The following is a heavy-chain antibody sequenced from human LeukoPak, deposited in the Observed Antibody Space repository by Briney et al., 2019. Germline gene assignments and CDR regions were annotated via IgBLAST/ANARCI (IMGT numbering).Heavy chain of an antibody. CDR1: GGTFSSYA. J-gene: IGHJ5*02. CDR2: IIPIFGTA. Sequence: SVKVSCKAPGGTFSSYAISWVRQAPGQGLEWMGRIIPIFGTANYAQKFQGRVTITTDESTSTAYMELSSLRSEDTAVYYCARDPGIAVPNNWFDPWGQGTLVTVSS. V-gene: IGHV1-69*05. CDR3: ARDPGIAVPNNWFDP. D-gene: IGHD6-19*01.